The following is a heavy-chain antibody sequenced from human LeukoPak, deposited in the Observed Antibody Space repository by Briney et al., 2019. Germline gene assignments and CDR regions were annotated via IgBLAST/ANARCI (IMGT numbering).Heavy chain of an antibody. CDR2: RKQDGSEK. CDR1: GFTFSSYW. Sequence: GGSLRLSCAASGFTFSSYWMSWVRQAPGKGLEWEAKRKQDGSEKYYVDSVKGRFTISRDNAKNSLYLQMNSLRAEDTAVYYCARESVPAAIFEGYYYYMDVWGKGTTVTVSS. D-gene: IGHD2-2*01. J-gene: IGHJ6*03. CDR3: ARESVPAAIFEGYYYYMDV. V-gene: IGHV3-7*01.